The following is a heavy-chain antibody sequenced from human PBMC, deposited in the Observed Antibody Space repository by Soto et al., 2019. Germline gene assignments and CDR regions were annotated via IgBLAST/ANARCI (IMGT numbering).Heavy chain of an antibody. CDR3: ARHCLHLITACPHDI. V-gene: IGHV4-59*08. CDR2: VYDSGST. D-gene: IGHD3-22*01. CDR1: GDSLKNDY. Sequence: SETLSLTCSVSGDSLKNDYWAWIRHSPVKGLEWMGAVYDSGSTNYNPALKSRVTISVDTSKNLFSLMLSSVTAADTAVYYCARHCLHLITACPHDIWGQGTKVTVSS. J-gene: IGHJ3*02.